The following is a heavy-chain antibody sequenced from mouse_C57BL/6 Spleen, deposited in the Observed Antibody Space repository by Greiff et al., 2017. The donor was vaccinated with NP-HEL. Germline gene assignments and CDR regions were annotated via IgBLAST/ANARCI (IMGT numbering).Heavy chain of an antibody. CDR1: GYTFTTYP. CDR3: ARRGYDYDRFDY. J-gene: IGHJ2*01. Sequence: VKLQESGAELVKPGASVKMSCKASGYTFTTYPIEWMKQNHGKSLEWIGNFHPYNDDTKYNEKFKGKATLTVEKSSSTVYLELSRLTSDDSAVYYCARRGYDYDRFDYWGQGTTLTVSS. CDR2: FHPYNDDT. D-gene: IGHD2-4*01. V-gene: IGHV1-47*01.